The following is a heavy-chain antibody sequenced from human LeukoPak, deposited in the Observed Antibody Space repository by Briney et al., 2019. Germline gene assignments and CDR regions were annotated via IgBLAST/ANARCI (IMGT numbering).Heavy chain of an antibody. V-gene: IGHV4-59*01. J-gene: IGHJ4*02. CDR2: IHYTGST. CDR3: ARSPDYAYVWGSYRPPRFDY. D-gene: IGHD3-16*02. Sequence: SETLSLTCTVSGGSISTYYWSWIRQPPGKGLEWIGYIHYTGSTNYNPSLKSRVTISVDTSKNQFSLNLSSVTAADTAVYYCARSPDYAYVWGSYRPPRFDYWGQGSLVIVSS. CDR1: GGSISTYY.